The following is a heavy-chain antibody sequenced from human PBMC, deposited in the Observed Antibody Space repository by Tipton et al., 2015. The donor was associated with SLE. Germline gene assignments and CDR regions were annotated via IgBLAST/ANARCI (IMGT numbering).Heavy chain of an antibody. CDR3: ATDPGRSGPDY. Sequence: SLRLSCAASGFTFSNYAMNWVRQTPGKGLEWVSRISGGGVSPYYADSVKGRFTISRDNSKNTMYLQMNSLRAEDTALYYCATDPGRSGPDYWGHGVVVAVSS. V-gene: IGHV3-23*01. D-gene: IGHD3-10*01. CDR1: GFTFSNYA. CDR2: ISGGGVSP. J-gene: IGHJ4*01.